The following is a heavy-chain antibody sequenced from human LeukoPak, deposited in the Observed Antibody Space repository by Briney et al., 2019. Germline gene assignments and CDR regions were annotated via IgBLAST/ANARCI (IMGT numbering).Heavy chain of an antibody. CDR1: GFTVSRNY. D-gene: IGHD3-16*01. CDR3: ARGPWASFDY. CDR2: IYSDGDT. V-gene: IGHV3-66*01. Sequence: GGSLRLSCAASGFTVSRNYMAWVRQAPGKGLEWVSVIYSDGDTYYVDSVKGRFTISRDNSKNTLYLQMNSLRAEDTAVYYCARGPWASFDYWGQGTLVTVSS. J-gene: IGHJ4*02.